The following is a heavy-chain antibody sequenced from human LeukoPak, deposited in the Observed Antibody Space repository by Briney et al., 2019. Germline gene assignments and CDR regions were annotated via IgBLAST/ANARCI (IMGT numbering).Heavy chain of an antibody. V-gene: IGHV4-59*08. Sequence: PSETLSLTCTVSGGSISSYYWSWIRQPPGMGLEWIGYIYYSGSTNYNPSLKSRVTISVDTSKNQFSLKLSSVTAADTAVYYCARQMPWRDDYGDYAYYFDYWGQGTLVTVSS. CDR1: GGSISSYY. D-gene: IGHD4-17*01. CDR3: ARQMPWRDDYGDYAYYFDY. J-gene: IGHJ4*02. CDR2: IYYSGST.